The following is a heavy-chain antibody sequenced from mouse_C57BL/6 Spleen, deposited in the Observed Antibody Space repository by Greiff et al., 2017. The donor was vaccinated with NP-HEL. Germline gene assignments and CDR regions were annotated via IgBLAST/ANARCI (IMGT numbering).Heavy chain of an antibody. CDR2: IYPRDGST. J-gene: IGHJ3*01. D-gene: IGHD1-1*01. CDR3: ANYGSSSY. Sequence: QVQLKESGPELVKPGASVKLSCKASGYTFTSYDINWVKQRPGQGLEWIGWIYPRDGSTTYNEKFKGKATLTVDTSSSTAYMELHSLTSEDSAVYFCANYGSSSYGGQGTLVTVSA. CDR1: GYTFTSYD. V-gene: IGHV1-85*01.